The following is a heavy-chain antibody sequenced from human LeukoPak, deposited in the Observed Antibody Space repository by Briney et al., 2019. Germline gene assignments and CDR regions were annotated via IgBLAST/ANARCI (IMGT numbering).Heavy chain of an antibody. D-gene: IGHD3-22*01. CDR1: GFTLSSYS. V-gene: IGHV3-21*01. CDR2: ISSSSSYI. J-gene: IGHJ4*02. CDR3: AREDSSGYYYY. Sequence: GGSLRLSCVDSGFTLSSYSMNWVRQAPGKGLEWVPSISSSSSYIYYADSVKGRFTISRDNAKNSLYLQMNSLRAEDTAVYYCAREDSSGYYYYWGQGTLVTVSS.